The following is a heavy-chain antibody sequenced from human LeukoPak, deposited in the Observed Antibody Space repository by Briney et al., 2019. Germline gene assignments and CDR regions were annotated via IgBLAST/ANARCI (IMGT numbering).Heavy chain of an antibody. V-gene: IGHV3-21*01. J-gene: IGHJ3*02. CDR1: GFTFSSYS. CDR2: ISSSSSYI. CDR3: ASARMGADAFDI. Sequence: GGSLGLSCAASGFTFSSYSMNWVRQAPGKGLEWVSSISSSSSYIYYADSVKGRFTISRDNSKNTLYLQMNSLRAEDTAVYYCASARMGADAFDIWGQGTMVTVSS. D-gene: IGHD1-26*01.